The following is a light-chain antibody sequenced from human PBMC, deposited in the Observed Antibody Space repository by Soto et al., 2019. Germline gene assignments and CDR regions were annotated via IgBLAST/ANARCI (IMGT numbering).Light chain of an antibody. CDR1: QSISSW. J-gene: IGKJ5*01. V-gene: IGKV1-5*01. CDR3: QQYNSYPIT. CDR2: DAS. Sequence: TQSPGTLSLSPGERATLSCRASQSISSWLAWYQQKPGKAPKLLIYDASNLESGVPSRFSGSGSGTEFTLTISSLQPDDFATYYCQQYNSYPITFGQGTRLEIK.